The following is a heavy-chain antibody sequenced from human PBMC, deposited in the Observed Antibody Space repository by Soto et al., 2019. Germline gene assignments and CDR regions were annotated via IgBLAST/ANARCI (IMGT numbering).Heavy chain of an antibody. CDR3: AKDRFTMIVVVSDLFDY. J-gene: IGHJ4*02. V-gene: IGHV3-23*01. Sequence: EVQLLESGGGLVQPGGSLRLSCAASGFTFSSYAMSWVRQALGKGLEWVSAISGRGGSTYYTDSVKGRFTISRDNSKNTLYLQMNSLRAEDTAVYYCAKDRFTMIVVVSDLFDYWGQGTLVTVSS. CDR2: ISGRGGST. D-gene: IGHD3-22*01. CDR1: GFTFSSYA.